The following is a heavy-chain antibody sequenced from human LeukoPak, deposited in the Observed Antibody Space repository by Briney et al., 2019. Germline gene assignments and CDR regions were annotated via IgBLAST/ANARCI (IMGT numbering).Heavy chain of an antibody. Sequence: SETLPLTCAVSGYSISSGYYWGWIRQPPGKGLEWIGSIYHSGSTYYNPSLKSRVTISVDTFKNQFSPKLSSVTAADTAVYYCARYNYYGSGSYMRYWGQGTLVTVSS. V-gene: IGHV4-38-2*01. CDR1: GYSISSGYY. CDR2: IYHSGST. CDR3: ARYNYYGSGSYMRY. D-gene: IGHD3-10*01. J-gene: IGHJ4*02.